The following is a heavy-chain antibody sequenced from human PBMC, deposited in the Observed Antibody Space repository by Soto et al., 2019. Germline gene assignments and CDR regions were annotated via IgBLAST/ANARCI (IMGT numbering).Heavy chain of an antibody. J-gene: IGHJ3*02. CDR3: ARDRGSGYCSGGSCYPGAFDI. Sequence: GASVKVSCKASGYTFTSYGISWVRQAPGQGLEWMGWISAYNGNTNYAQKLQGRVTMTTDTSTSTAYMELRSLRSDDTAVYYCARDRGSGYCSGGSCYPGAFDIWGQGTMVTVSS. V-gene: IGHV1-18*01. CDR1: GYTFTSYG. D-gene: IGHD2-15*01. CDR2: ISAYNGNT.